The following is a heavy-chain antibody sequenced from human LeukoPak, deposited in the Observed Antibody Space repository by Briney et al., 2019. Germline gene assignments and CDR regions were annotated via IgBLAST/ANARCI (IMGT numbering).Heavy chain of an antibody. CDR3: TRDSRYSSGWSPIGY. CDR2: VKSDGSTT. J-gene: IGHJ4*02. CDR1: GFTFSSYS. D-gene: IGHD6-19*01. V-gene: IGHV3-74*01. Sequence: GGSLRLSCAASGFTFSSYSMHWVRQAPGKGLVWVSRVKSDGSTTTYAESVKGRFTISRDNAKNTLYLQMNSLGAEDTAVYYCTRDSRYSSGWSPIGYWGQGTLVTVSS.